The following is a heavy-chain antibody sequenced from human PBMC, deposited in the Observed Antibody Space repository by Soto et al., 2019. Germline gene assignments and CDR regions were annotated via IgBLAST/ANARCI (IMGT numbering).Heavy chain of an antibody. J-gene: IGHJ5*02. Sequence: QVQLVASGGGVVQPGRSLRLSCAASGFTFSNHDMHWVRQAPGKGLEWVAGIRYDGSNKNYADSVKGRFTISRDSSKNTLYLQMNSLRSEDTAIYYCARDRGIAAAYNWFDPWGQGTLVTVSS. CDR1: GFTFSNHD. CDR3: ARDRGIAAAYNWFDP. CDR2: IRYDGSNK. D-gene: IGHD6-13*01. V-gene: IGHV3-33*01.